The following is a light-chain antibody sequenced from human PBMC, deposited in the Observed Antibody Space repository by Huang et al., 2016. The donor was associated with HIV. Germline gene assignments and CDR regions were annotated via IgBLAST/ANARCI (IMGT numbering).Light chain of an antibody. CDR1: QRISSW. CDR3: QHQWT. Sequence: DIQMTQFPPTLSAFVGDRVTITCRASQRISSWLAWYQQKPEKAPTLLISGASNLESGVSSRFSGNGSSTEFTLTISSLQPDDLATYYCQHQWTFGQGTKVQIK. J-gene: IGKJ1*01. V-gene: IGKV1-5*01. CDR2: GAS.